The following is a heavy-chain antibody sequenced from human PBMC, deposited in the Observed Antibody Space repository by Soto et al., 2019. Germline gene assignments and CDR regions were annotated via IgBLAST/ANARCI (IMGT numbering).Heavy chain of an antibody. D-gene: IGHD3-10*01. CDR3: ASSSGSGYRAFDY. CDR2: VNPIVSMS. J-gene: IGHJ4*02. Sequence: QVQLVQSGAEVKRPGSSVKVSCKASGDTFNFYSINWVRQAPGLGLEWMGRVNPIVSMSNYAQKFRGRVTMTADKSTSTAYMELTSLRSEDTAIYYCASSSGSGYRAFDYWGQGALVTVSS. CDR1: GDTFNFYS. V-gene: IGHV1-69*02.